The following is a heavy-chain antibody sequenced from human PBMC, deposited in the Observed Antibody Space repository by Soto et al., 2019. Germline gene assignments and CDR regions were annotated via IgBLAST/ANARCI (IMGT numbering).Heavy chain of an antibody. CDR3: ARGMTTVTSIDY. D-gene: IGHD4-4*01. Sequence: PSETLSLTCAVSGGSISSGGYSWSWIRQPPGKGLEWIGYIYHSGSTYYNPSLKSRVTISVDRSKNQFSLKLSSVTAADTAVYYCARGMTTVTSIDYRGQGTLVTVSS. CDR2: IYHSGST. CDR1: GGSISSGGYS. J-gene: IGHJ4*02. V-gene: IGHV4-30-2*01.